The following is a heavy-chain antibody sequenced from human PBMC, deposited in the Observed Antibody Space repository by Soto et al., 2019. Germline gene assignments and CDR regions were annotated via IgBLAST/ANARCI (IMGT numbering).Heavy chain of an antibody. V-gene: IGHV4-34*01. CDR3: ARGGKGRSHGYYYHGMDV. CDR2: INHSGST. Sequence: SETLSLTCAVYGGSFSGYYWSWIRQPPGKGLEWIGEINHSGSTNYNPSLKSRVTISVDTPKNQFSLKLSSVTAPDTAVYYCARGGKGRSHGYYYHGMDVWGQWTRVTVAS. J-gene: IGHJ6*02. D-gene: IGHD5-18*01. CDR1: GGSFSGYY.